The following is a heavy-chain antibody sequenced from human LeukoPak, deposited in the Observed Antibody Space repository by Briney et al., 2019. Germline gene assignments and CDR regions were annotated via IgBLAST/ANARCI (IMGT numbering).Heavy chain of an antibody. CDR2: MNPNSGNT. V-gene: IGHV1-8*01. CDR3: ARIAAAGNRRLNY. J-gene: IGHJ4*02. Sequence: ASVKVSCKASGYTFTSYDINWMRQATGQGLEWMGWMNPNSGNTGYAQKVQGRITMTRNTSISTAYMELSSLTSEDTAVYYCARIAAAGNRRLNYWGQGTLLTVSS. CDR1: GYTFTSYD. D-gene: IGHD6-13*01.